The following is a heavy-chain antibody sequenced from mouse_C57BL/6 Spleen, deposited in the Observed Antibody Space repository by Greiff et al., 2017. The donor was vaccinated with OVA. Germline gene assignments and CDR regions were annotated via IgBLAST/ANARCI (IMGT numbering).Heavy chain of an antibody. CDR1: GYSITSGYY. V-gene: IGHV3-6*01. CDR2: ISYDGSN. D-gene: IGHD2-2*01. J-gene: IGHJ3*01. Sequence: EVKLQESGPGLVKPSQSLSLTCSVTGYSITSGYYWNWIRQFPGNKLEWMGYISYDGSNHYNPSLKNRISITRDTSKNQFFLKLNSVTTEDTATYYCASGGYAWFAYWGQGTLVTVSA. CDR3: ASGGYAWFAY.